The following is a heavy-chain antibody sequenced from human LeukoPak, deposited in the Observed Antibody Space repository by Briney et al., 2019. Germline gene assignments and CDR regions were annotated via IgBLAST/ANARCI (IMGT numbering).Heavy chain of an antibody. CDR2: ICSNGST. D-gene: IGHD6-25*01. CDR1: GASINTYY. Sequence: SETLSLTCTVSGASINTYYWTWIRQFPGKGLEWIGYICSNGSTSSNPSPTSRITISSDTSKNPFSLELRSMTTTNTAMYYCARHSATYGSGAWGQGTLVTVSS. V-gene: IGHV4-59*08. CDR3: ARHSATYGSGA. J-gene: IGHJ5*02.